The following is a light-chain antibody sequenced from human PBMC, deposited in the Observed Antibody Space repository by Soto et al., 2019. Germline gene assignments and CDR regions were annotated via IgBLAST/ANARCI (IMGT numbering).Light chain of an antibody. CDR3: QSYDSRLGYV. CDR2: GNS. V-gene: IGLV1-40*01. J-gene: IGLJ1*01. CDR1: SSNIGAGYD. Sequence: QLVLTQPPSVSGAPGQRVTISCTGSSSNIGAGYDVHWYQQLPGRAPKLLIYGNSNRPAVVPDRFSGSKSGSSASLAITGLQAEEEADYYCQSYDSRLGYVFGTGTKVTVL.